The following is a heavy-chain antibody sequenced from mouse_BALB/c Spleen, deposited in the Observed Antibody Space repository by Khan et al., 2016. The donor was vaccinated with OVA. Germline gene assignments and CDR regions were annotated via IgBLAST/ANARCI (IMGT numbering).Heavy chain of an antibody. J-gene: IGHJ4*01. CDR2: ISSGGNT. CDR3: ARGYGNFVNPHYAMDY. CDR1: GFTFSNYA. Sequence: EVKLVESGGGLVKPGGSLKLSCAASGFTFSNYAMSWVRQTPEKRLEWVASISSGGNTYYLDSVKGRLTISRDNVRNILYLQMSSLRSEDTAMYYCARGYGNFVNPHYAMDYWGQGTSVTVSS. D-gene: IGHD2-1*01. V-gene: IGHV5-6-5*01.